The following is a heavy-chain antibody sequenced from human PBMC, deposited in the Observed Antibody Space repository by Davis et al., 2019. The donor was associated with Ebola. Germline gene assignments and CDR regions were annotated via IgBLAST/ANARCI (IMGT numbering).Heavy chain of an antibody. V-gene: IGHV4-34*01. CDR1: GGSFSGYY. CDR3: ARKPARWENWFDP. Sequence: SETLSLTCTVYGGSFSGYYWSWIRQPPGKGLEWIGEIHHIGGTNYNPSLKSRVTISLDTSKNQFSLKLNSVTAADTALYYCARKPARWENWFDPWGQGTLVTVSS. J-gene: IGHJ5*02. CDR2: IHHIGGT. D-gene: IGHD2-2*01.